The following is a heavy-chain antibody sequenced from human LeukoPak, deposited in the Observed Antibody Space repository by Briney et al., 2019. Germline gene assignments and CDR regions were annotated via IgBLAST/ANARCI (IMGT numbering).Heavy chain of an antibody. D-gene: IGHD3-22*01. V-gene: IGHV4-30-4*08. CDR3: GSYYYDSSGYDY. J-gene: IGHJ4*02. Sequence: SQTLSLTCTVSGGSISSGDYYWSWIRQPPGKGLEWIGYIYYSGSTYYNPSLKSRVTISVDTSKDQFSLKLSSVTAADTAVYYCGSYYYDSSGYDYWGQGTLVTVSS. CDR2: IYYSGST. CDR1: GGSISSGDYY.